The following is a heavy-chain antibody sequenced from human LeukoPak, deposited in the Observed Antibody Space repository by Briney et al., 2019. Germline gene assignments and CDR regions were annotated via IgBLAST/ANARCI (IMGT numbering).Heavy chain of an antibody. CDR3: ARGGVVITDDAFDI. CDR1: GFTFSSYS. V-gene: IGHV3-21*01. J-gene: IGHJ3*02. Sequence: GGSLRLSCAASGFTFSSYSMNWVRQAPGKGLEWVSSISSSSSSYIYYADSVKGRFTISRDNAKNSLYLQMNSLRAEDTAVYYCARGGVVITDDAFDIWGQGTMVTVSS. CDR2: ISSSSSSYI. D-gene: IGHD3-3*01.